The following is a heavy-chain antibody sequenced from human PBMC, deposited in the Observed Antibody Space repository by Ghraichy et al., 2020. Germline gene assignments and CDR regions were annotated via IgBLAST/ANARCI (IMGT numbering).Heavy chain of an antibody. Sequence: SETLSLTCAVSGGSISSSNWWSWVRQPPGKGLEWIGEIYHSGSTNYNPSLKSRVTISVDKSKNQFSLKLSSVTAADTTVYYCARDGGRRGSYGMDVWGQGTTVTVSS. CDR3: ARDGGRRGSYGMDV. D-gene: IGHD3-10*01. J-gene: IGHJ6*02. CDR2: IYHSGST. V-gene: IGHV4-4*02. CDR1: GGSISSSNW.